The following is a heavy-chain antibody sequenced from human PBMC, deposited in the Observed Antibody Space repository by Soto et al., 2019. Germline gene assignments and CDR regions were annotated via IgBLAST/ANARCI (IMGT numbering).Heavy chain of an antibody. CDR1: GGSFSPNY. CDR2: IYYGGTT. CDR3: GRRGEYYQALDP. J-gene: IGHJ5*02. D-gene: IGHD2-2*01. Sequence: SETLSLTCTVSGGSFSPNYWSWFRQPPGKGLGWVGYIYYGGTTSYNPSLKTRVPISLETSKSQLSLSLASVTPAATPVYYFGRRGEYYQALDPWGPGILVTVSS. V-gene: IGHV4-59*08.